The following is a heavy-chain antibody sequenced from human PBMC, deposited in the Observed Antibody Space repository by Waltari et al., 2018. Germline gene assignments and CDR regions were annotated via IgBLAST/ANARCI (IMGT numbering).Heavy chain of an antibody. J-gene: IGHJ2*01. CDR2: IYHSGST. D-gene: IGHD2-2*01. CDR3: ARAYQDWYFDL. Sequence: QVQLQESGPGLVKPSETLSLTCAVSGYSISSGSYWGWIRQPPGKGLEWIGSIYHSGSTYYNPSLKSRVTISVDTSKNQFSLKLSSVTAADTAVYYCARAYQDWYFDLWGRGTLVTVSS. CDR1: GYSISSGSY. V-gene: IGHV4-38-2*01.